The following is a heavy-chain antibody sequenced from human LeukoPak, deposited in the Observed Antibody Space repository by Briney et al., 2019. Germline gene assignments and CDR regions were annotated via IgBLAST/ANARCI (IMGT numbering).Heavy chain of an antibody. Sequence: GGSLRLSCTASGFTFTSYAMSWVRQAPGKGLEWVSVISGTSGSTNHADSVKGRFTISRDNSKNTLYLQMNSLRAEDTAVYYCAKESGDDSSGYYEVFDYWGQGTLVTVSS. D-gene: IGHD3-22*01. CDR3: AKESGDDSSGYYEVFDY. J-gene: IGHJ4*02. CDR2: ISGTSGST. V-gene: IGHV3-23*01. CDR1: GFTFTSYA.